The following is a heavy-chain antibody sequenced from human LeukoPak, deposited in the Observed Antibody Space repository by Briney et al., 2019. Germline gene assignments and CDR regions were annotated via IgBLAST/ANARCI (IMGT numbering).Heavy chain of an antibody. V-gene: IGHV1-69*05. J-gene: IGHJ3*02. CDR1: GGTFSSYA. CDR3: AGAYCGGDCYFLDAFDI. Sequence: SVKVSCKASGGTFSSYAISWVRQAPGQGLEWMGGIIPIFGTANYAQKFQGRVTITTGESTSTAYMELSSLRSEDTAVYYCAGAYCGGDCYFLDAFDIWGQGAMVTVSS. D-gene: IGHD2-21*01. CDR2: IIPIFGTA.